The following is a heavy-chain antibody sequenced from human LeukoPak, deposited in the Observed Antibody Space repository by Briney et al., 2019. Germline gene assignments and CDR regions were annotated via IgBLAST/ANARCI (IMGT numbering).Heavy chain of an antibody. CDR3: AKDPVVPAAIRGPWFDP. CDR1: GFTFSSYA. CDR2: ISGSGGST. D-gene: IGHD2-2*02. Sequence: GGSLRLSCAASGFTFSSYAMSWVRQAPGKGLEWVSSISGSGGSTYYADSVKGRFTISRDNSKNTLYLQMNSLRAEDTAVYYCAKDPVVPAAIRGPWFDPWGQGTLVTVSS. V-gene: IGHV3-23*01. J-gene: IGHJ5*02.